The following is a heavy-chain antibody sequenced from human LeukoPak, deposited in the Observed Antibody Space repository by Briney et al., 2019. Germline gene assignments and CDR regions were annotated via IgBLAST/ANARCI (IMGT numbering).Heavy chain of an antibody. D-gene: IGHD3-10*01. V-gene: IGHV1-69*05. Sequence: ASVKVSCKASGDTISYYAISWVRQAPGQGLEWMGGITPVFDTGSYAQKFQGRLTITRDEPTSTAYMELSSLSSEDTAVYYCARVGGGSGKMDVWGTGTTVTVSS. J-gene: IGHJ6*04. CDR3: ARVGGGSGKMDV. CDR2: ITPVFDTG. CDR1: GDTISYYA.